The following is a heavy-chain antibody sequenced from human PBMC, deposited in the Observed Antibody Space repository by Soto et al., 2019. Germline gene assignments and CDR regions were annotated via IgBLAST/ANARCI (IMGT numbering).Heavy chain of an antibody. CDR3: ARSEAARRTEDSFNFYAMDV. Sequence: QVQLVQSGAEVKKPGSSVKVSCKASGGTFSTFAISWVRQAPGQGLEWMGGIIPLFRASNYAQKFKGRVTITVDKSTDTAYMEVSTLRSEDTAVYCCARSEAARRTEDSFNFYAMDVWGQGTTVTVSS. J-gene: IGHJ6*02. CDR1: GGTFSTFA. D-gene: IGHD6-6*01. CDR2: IIPLFRAS. V-gene: IGHV1-69*06.